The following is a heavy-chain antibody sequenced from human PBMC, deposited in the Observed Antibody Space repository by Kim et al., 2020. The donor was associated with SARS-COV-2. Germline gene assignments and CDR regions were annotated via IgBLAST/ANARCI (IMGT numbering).Heavy chain of an antibody. V-gene: IGHV3-74*03. D-gene: IGHD1-1*01. J-gene: IGHJ4*02. CDR2: VNTDGSDT. CDR3: TRAQVATNAFDS. Sequence: GGSLRLSCEASGFTFSGFWMDWVRQAPGKGLLWVSRVNTDGSDTAYADSVKGRFTVSRDNAKNTLYLQMNRLRADDTAVYYCTRAQVATNAFDSWGQGILVTVSS. CDR1: GFTFSGFW.